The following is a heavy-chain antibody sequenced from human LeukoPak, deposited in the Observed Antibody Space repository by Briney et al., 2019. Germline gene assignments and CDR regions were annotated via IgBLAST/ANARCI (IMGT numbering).Heavy chain of an antibody. D-gene: IGHD3-10*01. Sequence: GGSLRLSCAASGFTLRSYSMNWVRQAPGEGVEGVAVISYDGSNKYYADSVKGRFTISRDNSKNTLYLQMNSLRAEDTAVYYCAKDLSNTYGSGSYPRYYYYYGMDVWGQGTTVTVSS. CDR3: AKDLSNTYGSGSYPRYYYYYGMDV. J-gene: IGHJ6*02. CDR1: GFTLRSYS. V-gene: IGHV3-30*18. CDR2: ISYDGSNK.